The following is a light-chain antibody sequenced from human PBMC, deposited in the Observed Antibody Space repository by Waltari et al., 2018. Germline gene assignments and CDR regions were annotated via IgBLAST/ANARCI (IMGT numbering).Light chain of an antibody. CDR2: TAS. CDR1: QNIITW. Sequence: DIQMTQSPSTLSVSVGDRVTITCRASQNIITWLAWYQQKPGKPPRLLVHTASILETGAPSRFSGSGSGTTFTLTINSLQPDDFATYYCQQYDDFPSTFGQGTKLEI. CDR3: QQYDDFPST. J-gene: IGKJ2*01. V-gene: IGKV1-5*03.